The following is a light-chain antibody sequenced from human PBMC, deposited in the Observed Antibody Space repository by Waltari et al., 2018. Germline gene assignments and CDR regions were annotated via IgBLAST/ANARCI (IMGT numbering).Light chain of an antibody. J-gene: IGKJ1*01. CDR1: QGISSY. CDR2: AAS. Sequence: DIQMTQSPSSLSASVGDTVTITCRASQGISSYLAWYQQKPGKAPKRLIYAASTLQSGVPSRFSGSGSVTDFTLTISSLQPEDFATYYCQQHNSHPPTFGQGTKVEIK. CDR3: QQHNSHPPT. V-gene: IGKV1-16*01.